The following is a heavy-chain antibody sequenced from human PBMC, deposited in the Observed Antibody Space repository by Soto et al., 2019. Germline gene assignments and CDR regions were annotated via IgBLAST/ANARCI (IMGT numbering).Heavy chain of an antibody. J-gene: IGHJ6*01. D-gene: IGHD3-10*01. V-gene: IGHV3-23*01. Sequence: EVQLLESGGGLVQPGGSLRLSCAASGFSFSTYAMSWVRQAPGKGLEWVSDITGSGASTYYTDSVKGRFTISRDNSKSTLSLQMNSLRAEDTAVYYCAKGGPGGSGYYYAADVW. CDR2: ITGSGAST. CDR3: AKGGPGGSGYYYAADV. CDR1: GFSFSTYA.